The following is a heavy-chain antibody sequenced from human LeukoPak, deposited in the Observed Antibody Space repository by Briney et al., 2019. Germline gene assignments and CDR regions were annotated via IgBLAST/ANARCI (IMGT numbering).Heavy chain of an antibody. J-gene: IGHJ5*02. V-gene: IGHV4-38-2*01. Sequence: PSETLSLTCAVSGYSISSGYYWGWIRQPPGKGLEWIGSISHSGSSYYNPSLKSRVSVSVDTSKNQFSLKLSSVTAADTAVYYCASRTCSGGSCYRLGNWFDPWGQGTLVTVSS. CDR1: GYSISSGYY. CDR2: ISHSGSS. CDR3: ASRTCSGGSCYRLGNWFDP. D-gene: IGHD2-15*01.